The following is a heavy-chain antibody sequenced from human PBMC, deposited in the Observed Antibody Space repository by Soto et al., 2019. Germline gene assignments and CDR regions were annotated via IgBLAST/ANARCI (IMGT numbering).Heavy chain of an antibody. CDR1: GDSLISYY. V-gene: IGHV4-59*08. J-gene: IGHJ4*02. Sequence: QVQLQESGPGLVKPSETLSLTCTVYGDSLISYYWSWIRQPPGKGLEWIGYIYYSGSTKYNPSLKSRLPISLDMSKNQFSLKMTSVTAADTALYYCARRVGGYWHFNSWGQGALVTVSS. D-gene: IGHD5-12*01. CDR2: IYYSGST. CDR3: ARRVGGYWHFNS.